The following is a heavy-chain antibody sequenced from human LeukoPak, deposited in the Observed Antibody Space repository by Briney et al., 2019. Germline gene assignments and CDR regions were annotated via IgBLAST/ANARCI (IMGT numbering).Heavy chain of an antibody. CDR3: AKDYYLIDY. CDR2: ITGSGGST. Sequence: GGSLRLSCAAPGFTFSSFAMSWVRQAPGKGLEWVSVITGSGGSTFYADSVKGRFTISRDNSKNTLYLQMNSLRADDTAVYYCAKDYYLIDYWGQGTLVTVSS. V-gene: IGHV3-23*01. CDR1: GFTFSSFA. J-gene: IGHJ4*02. D-gene: IGHD3-22*01.